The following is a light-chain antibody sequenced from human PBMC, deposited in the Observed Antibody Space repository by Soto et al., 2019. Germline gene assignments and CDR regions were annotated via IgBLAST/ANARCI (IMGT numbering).Light chain of an antibody. J-gene: IGLJ2*01. V-gene: IGLV2-14*02. Sequence: QSALTQPASVSGSPGQSITISCTGTSSDVGSYNLVSWYQHHPGKAPKLLIFEGSKRPSGVSDRFSGSKSGNTASLTISGLQAEDEADYYCCSYAGSTTRVQFGGGTKVTVL. CDR1: SSDVGSYNL. CDR3: CSYAGSTTRVQ. CDR2: EGS.